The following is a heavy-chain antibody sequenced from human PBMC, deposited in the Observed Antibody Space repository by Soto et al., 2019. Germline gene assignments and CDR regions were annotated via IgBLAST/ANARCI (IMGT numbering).Heavy chain of an antibody. CDR2: ISAKHGNT. J-gene: IGHJ4*02. CDR3: ARDARGDEAPMEY. CDR1: GYSFTSYG. V-gene: IGHV1-18*01. Sequence: ASVKVSCKASGYSFTSYGINWVRQAPGQGLEWMGWISAKHGNTHYAQKLQGRVTMTTYTSTSTAYMELRSLTSDDTAVYYCARDARGDEAPMEYWGQGTLVTVSS. D-gene: IGHD1-1*01.